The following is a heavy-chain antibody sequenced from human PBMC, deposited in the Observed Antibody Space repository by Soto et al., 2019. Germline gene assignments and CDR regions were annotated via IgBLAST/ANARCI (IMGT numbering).Heavy chain of an antibody. CDR2: TPRTGTT. D-gene: IGHD2-21*02. CDR1: GFSVNSNF. V-gene: IGHV3-53*01. Sequence: VQLVESGGGLMQPGGSLRLSCAASGFSVNSNFMNWVRKAPGKGLEWVSFTPRTGTTLYADSVRGRLTVSRDDSNNAVYLQMKSLTVDDTAVYYCRAWLLAESFDVWGPGTMVTVSA. CDR3: RAWLLAESFDV. J-gene: IGHJ3*01.